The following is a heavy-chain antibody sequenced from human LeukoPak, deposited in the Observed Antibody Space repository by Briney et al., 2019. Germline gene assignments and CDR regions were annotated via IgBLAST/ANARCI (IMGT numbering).Heavy chain of an antibody. CDR2: ISSSSSYI. Sequence: GGSLRLSCVASGFTVRSTYMSWVRQAPGKGLEWVSSISSSSSYIYYADSVKGRFTISRDNAKNSLYLQMNSLRAEDTAVYYCARDRGFDPWGQGTLVTVSS. J-gene: IGHJ5*02. V-gene: IGHV3-21*01. CDR1: GFTVRSTY. CDR3: ARDRGFDP.